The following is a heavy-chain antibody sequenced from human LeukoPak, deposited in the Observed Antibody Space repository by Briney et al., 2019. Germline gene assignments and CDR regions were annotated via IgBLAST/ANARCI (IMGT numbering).Heavy chain of an antibody. CDR3: ARIKDYSSPFDY. J-gene: IGHJ4*02. Sequence: GGSLRLSCAASGFTFTSRWMSWVRQAPGKGLEWVANIKQDGSEKHYVDSVKGRFTISRDNANNSLYLQMNSLRAEDTAVYYCARIKDYSSPFDYWGQGTLVTVSS. D-gene: IGHD6-6*01. V-gene: IGHV3-7*01. CDR1: GFTFTSRW. CDR2: IKQDGSEK.